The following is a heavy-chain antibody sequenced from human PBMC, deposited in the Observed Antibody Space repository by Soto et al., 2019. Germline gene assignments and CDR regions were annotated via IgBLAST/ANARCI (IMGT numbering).Heavy chain of an antibody. CDR2: ISSSSSYI. Sequence: GGSLRLSCAASGFTFSSYSMNWVRQAPGKGLEWVSSISSSSSYIYYADSVKGRFTISRDNAKNSLYLQMNSLRAEDTAVYYCAREYSGYDYFPPSIDYWGQGTLVTVSS. CDR3: AREYSGYDYFPPSIDY. V-gene: IGHV3-21*01. D-gene: IGHD5-12*01. CDR1: GFTFSSYS. J-gene: IGHJ4*02.